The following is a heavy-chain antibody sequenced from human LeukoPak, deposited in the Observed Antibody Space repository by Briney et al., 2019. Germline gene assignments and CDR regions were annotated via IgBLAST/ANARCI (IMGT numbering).Heavy chain of an antibody. Sequence: SETLSLTCTVSGGSVSSGSYYWSWIRQPPGKGLAWIGYIYYSGSTNYNPSLKSRVTISVDTSKNQFSLKLSSVTAADTAVYYCARETGDYYGSGSYHNNWFDPWGQGTLVTVSS. CDR1: GGSVSSGSYY. D-gene: IGHD3-10*01. CDR3: ARETGDYYGSGSYHNNWFDP. J-gene: IGHJ5*02. CDR2: IYYSGST. V-gene: IGHV4-61*01.